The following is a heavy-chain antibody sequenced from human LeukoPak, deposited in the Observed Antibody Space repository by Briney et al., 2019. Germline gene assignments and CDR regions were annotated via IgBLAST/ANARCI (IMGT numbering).Heavy chain of an antibody. CDR2: IYTSGST. V-gene: IGHV4-61*02. D-gene: IGHD5-24*01. CDR1: GGSISSGSYY. J-gene: IGHJ4*02. Sequence: SETLSLTCTVSGGSISSGSYYWSWIRQPAGKGLEWIGRIYTSGSTNYNPSLKSRVTISVDTSKNQFSLKLSSVTAADTAVYYCARDLEMAFDYWGQGTLVTVSS. CDR3: ARDLEMAFDY.